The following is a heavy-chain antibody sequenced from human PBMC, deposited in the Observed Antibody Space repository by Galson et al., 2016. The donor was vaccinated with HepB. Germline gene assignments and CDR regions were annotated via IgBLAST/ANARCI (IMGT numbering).Heavy chain of an antibody. CDR1: GGSISSGGYY. V-gene: IGHV4-31*03. CDR3: ATREYCSGGNGYGKREYYFDY. Sequence: TLSLTCTVSGGSISSGGYYWSWIRQHPGKGLEWIGYIYYSGRTYYNPSLKSRVTMAVDTSKNQFSLKLSSVTAADTAVYYCATREYCSGGNGYGKREYYFDYWGQGTLVTVSS. J-gene: IGHJ4*02. CDR2: IYYSGRT. D-gene: IGHD2-15*01.